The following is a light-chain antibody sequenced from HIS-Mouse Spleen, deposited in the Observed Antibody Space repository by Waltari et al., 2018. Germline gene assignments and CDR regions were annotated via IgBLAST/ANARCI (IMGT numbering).Light chain of an antibody. J-gene: IGLJ1*01. Sequence: QSVLTQPPSASVTPGQRVTIPCSGSSSNIGSNYLYWYQQLPGTAPKLLIYRNNQRPSGVPDRFSGSKSGTSASLAISGLRSEDEADYYCAAWDDSLSGYVFGTGTKVTVL. CDR1: SSNIGSNY. CDR3: AAWDDSLSGYV. CDR2: RNN. V-gene: IGLV1-47*01.